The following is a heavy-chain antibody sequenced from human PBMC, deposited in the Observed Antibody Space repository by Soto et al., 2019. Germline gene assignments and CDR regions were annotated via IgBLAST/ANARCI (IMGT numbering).Heavy chain of an antibody. V-gene: IGHV1-2*02. CDR2: INPQTGGT. J-gene: IGHJ6*02. CDR1: GYTFTGYY. D-gene: IGHD2-2*01. CDR3: ARERYQVISDGMDV. Sequence: ALVKVSCKASGYTFTGYYIHWVREAPGQGLEWMGWINPQTGGTSYAQKFQGRVTLSRDTSINTAYLELSRLRFDDAAVYFCARERYQVISDGMDVWGQGTTVTVSS.